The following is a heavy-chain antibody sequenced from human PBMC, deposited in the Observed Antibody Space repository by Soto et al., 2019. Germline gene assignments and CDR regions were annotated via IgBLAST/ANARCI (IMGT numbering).Heavy chain of an antibody. CDR1: GGSFSGYY. J-gene: IGHJ4*02. CDR3: ASHYGDYEMERY. D-gene: IGHD4-17*01. Sequence: SETLSLTCAVYGGSFSGYYWSWIRQPPGKGLEWTGEINHSGSTNYNPSLKSRVTISVDTSKNQFSLKLSSMTAADTAVYYCASHYGDYEMERYWGQGTLVTVSS. V-gene: IGHV4-34*01. CDR2: INHSGST.